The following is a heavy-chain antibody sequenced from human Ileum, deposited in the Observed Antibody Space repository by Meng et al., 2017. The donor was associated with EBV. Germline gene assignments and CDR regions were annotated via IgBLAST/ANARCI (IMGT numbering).Heavy chain of an antibody. J-gene: IGHJ4*02. Sequence: GHLPEAGTGLGKPSDTLSLTCAVSGYSISTTNWWGWIRQPPGKGLEWIGHIYYSGTTYNNPSLKSRVTMSIDPSKNQFSLKLSSVTAVDTAVYYCARNSESGSYIDYWGLGTLVTVSS. V-gene: IGHV4-28*01. CDR3: ARNSESGSYIDY. CDR1: GYSISTTNW. CDR2: IYYSGTT. D-gene: IGHD1-26*01.